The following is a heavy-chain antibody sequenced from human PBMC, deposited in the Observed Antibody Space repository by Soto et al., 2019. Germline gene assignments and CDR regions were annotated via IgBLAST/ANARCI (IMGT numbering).Heavy chain of an antibody. CDR3: ARGDSTSWYFGHRWFDP. D-gene: IGHD6-13*01. CDR2: IYYSGST. V-gene: IGHV4-59*01. J-gene: IGHJ5*02. CDR1: GGSISSYY. Sequence: ASETLSLTCTVSGGSISSYYWSWIRQPPGKGLEWIGYIYYSGSTNYNPSLKSRVTISVDTSKNQFSLKLNSVTAADTAVYYCARGDSTSWYFGHRWFDPWGQGTLVTVSS.